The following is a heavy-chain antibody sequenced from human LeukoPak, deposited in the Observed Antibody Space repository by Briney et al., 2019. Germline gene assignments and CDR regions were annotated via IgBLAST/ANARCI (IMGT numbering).Heavy chain of an antibody. J-gene: IGHJ4*02. Sequence: VASVKVSCKASEYTFTGYYIHWVRQAPGQGLEWMGWINPNSGGTNYAQKFQGRVTMTRDTSISTAYMELSRLRSDDTAVYYCARVSLYGSGRYFDYWGQGTLVTVSS. D-gene: IGHD3-10*01. CDR3: ARVSLYGSGRYFDY. CDR1: EYTFTGYY. V-gene: IGHV1-2*02. CDR2: INPNSGGT.